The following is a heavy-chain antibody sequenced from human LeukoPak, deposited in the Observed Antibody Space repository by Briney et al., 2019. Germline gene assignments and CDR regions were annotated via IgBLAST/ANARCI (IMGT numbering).Heavy chain of an antibody. V-gene: IGHV3-48*04. D-gene: IGHD1-1*01. Sequence: GGSLRLSCAASGFTFSSYAMSWVRQAPGKGLEWVSYISSTSSTIYYADSVKGRFTISRDNAKNSLYLQMNSLRAEDTAVYYCARVGAGNDRGMDVWGQGTTVTVSS. J-gene: IGHJ6*02. CDR3: ARVGAGNDRGMDV. CDR2: ISSTSSTI. CDR1: GFTFSSYA.